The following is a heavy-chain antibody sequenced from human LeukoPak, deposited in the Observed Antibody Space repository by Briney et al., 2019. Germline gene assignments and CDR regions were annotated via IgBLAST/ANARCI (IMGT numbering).Heavy chain of an antibody. Sequence: GGSLRLSCVASGFILSTSEMNWVRQAPGKGLEWVSFIASDGTIYYADSVKGRFTISRDNSKNTLYLQMNSLRAEDTAVYYCAKDLEYSYQDYWGQGTLVTVSS. D-gene: IGHD3-3*01. CDR3: AKDLEYSYQDY. CDR2: IASDGTI. V-gene: IGHV3-48*03. J-gene: IGHJ4*02. CDR1: GFILSTSE.